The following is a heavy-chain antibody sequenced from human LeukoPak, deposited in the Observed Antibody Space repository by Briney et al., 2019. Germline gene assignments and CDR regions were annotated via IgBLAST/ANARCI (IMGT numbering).Heavy chain of an antibody. D-gene: IGHD3-22*01. CDR2: IIPIFGTA. J-gene: IGHJ5*02. V-gene: IGHV1-69*13. Sequence: SVKVSCKASGGTFSSYAISWVRQAPGQGLEWMGGIIPIFGTANYAQKFQGRVTITADESTSTAYMELSSLRSEDTAVYYCARASSGYYYAQMYNWFDPWGQGTLVAVSS. CDR3: ARASSGYYYAQMYNWFDP. CDR1: GGTFSSYA.